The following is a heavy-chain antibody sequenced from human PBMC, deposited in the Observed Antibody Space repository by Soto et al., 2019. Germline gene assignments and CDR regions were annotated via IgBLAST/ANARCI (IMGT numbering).Heavy chain of an antibody. D-gene: IGHD2-8*02. V-gene: IGHV3-9*01. CDR2: ISWSSATI. J-gene: IGHJ6*02. CDR1: GFSFDEYG. CDR3: AKSTGGTANGLDV. Sequence: EVQLVESGGGLVQRGRSLRLSCAASGFSFDEYGMHWVRQGPGKGLEWVSGISWSSATIGYADSEKGRFSISRDNAKRSLYLQMSSLRPEDTALYYCAKSTGGTANGLDVWGQGITVTVSS.